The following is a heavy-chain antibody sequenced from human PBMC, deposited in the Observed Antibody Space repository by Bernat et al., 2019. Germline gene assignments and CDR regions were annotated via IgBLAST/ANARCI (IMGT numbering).Heavy chain of an antibody. V-gene: IGHV1-2*04. D-gene: IGHD3-10*01. CDR2: INPNSGGT. CDR3: ARGASLLLWFGGPYYYYGMDV. Sequence: QVQLVQSGAEVKKPGASVKVSCKASGYTFTGYYMHWVRQAPGQGLEWMGWINPNSGGTNYAQKFQGWVTMTRDTSISTAYMELSRLRSDDTAVYYCARGASLLLWFGGPYYYYGMDVWGQGTTVTVSS. J-gene: IGHJ6*02. CDR1: GYTFTGYY.